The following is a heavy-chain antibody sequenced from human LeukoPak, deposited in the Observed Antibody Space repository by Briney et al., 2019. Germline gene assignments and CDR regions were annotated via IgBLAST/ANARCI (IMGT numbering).Heavy chain of an antibody. CDR1: GFTFKNYA. V-gene: IGHV3-23*01. CDR3: ADGLGRTFDY. D-gene: IGHD3-16*01. J-gene: IGHJ4*02. CDR2: ISGSGSST. Sequence: GGSLRLSCAASGFTFKNYAMSWVRQAPGKGLEWVSGISGSGSSTNYADSVKGRFTISRDNSKNTPYLQMNSLRADDTAVYYCADGLGRTFDYWGQGTLVTVSS.